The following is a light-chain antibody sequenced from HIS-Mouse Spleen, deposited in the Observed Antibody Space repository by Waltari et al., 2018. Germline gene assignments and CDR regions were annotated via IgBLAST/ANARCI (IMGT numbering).Light chain of an antibody. CDR1: QSLLHSNGYNY. J-gene: IGKJ2*01. CDR3: MQALQTPWT. CDR2: LGS. Sequence: DIVMTQSPLSLPVTPGEPASIPCRLSQSLLHSNGYNYLDWYLQKPGQSPQLLIYLGSNRASGVPDRFSGSGSGTDFTLKISRVEAEDVGVYYCMQALQTPWTFGQGTKLEIK. V-gene: IGKV2-28*01.